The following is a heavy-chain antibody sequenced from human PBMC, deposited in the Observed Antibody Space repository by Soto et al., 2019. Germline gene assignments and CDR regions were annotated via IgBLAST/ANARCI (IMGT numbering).Heavy chain of an antibody. D-gene: IGHD3-22*01. J-gene: IGHJ4*02. CDR2: ISGSGGST. V-gene: IGHV3-23*01. Sequence: EMQLLESGGGLVQPGGSLRLSCAASGFTFSSFAMSWVRQAPGKGLDWVSAISGSGGSTYSADSVKGRFTISRDKSKKTVFLQMNNLRTEDTAIYYCAKGRYFDSSGGCANYWGLGTLVTVSS. CDR3: AKGRYFDSSGGCANY. CDR1: GFTFSSFA.